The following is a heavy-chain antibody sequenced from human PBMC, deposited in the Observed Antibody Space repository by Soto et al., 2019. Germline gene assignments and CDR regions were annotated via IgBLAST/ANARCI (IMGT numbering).Heavy chain of an antibody. J-gene: IGHJ4*02. D-gene: IGHD3-3*01. CDR1: GGSISSYY. CDR3: ARGDFWSGYYSY. V-gene: IGHV4-59*01. Sequence: SETLSLTCTVSGGSISSYYWSWIRQPPGKGLEWIGYIYYSGSTNYNPSLKSRVTISVDTSKNQFSLKLSSVTAADTAVYYCARGDFWSGYYSYWGQGTLVTVSS. CDR2: IYYSGST.